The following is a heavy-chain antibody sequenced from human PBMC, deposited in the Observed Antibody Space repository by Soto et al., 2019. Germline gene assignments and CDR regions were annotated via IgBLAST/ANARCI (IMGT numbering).Heavy chain of an antibody. CDR2: INHSGST. CDR1: GGSFSGYY. V-gene: IGHV4-34*01. Sequence: SETLSLTCAVYGGSFSGYYWSWIRQPPGKGLEWIGEINHSGSTNYNPSLKSRVTISVDTPKNQFSLKLSSVTAADTAVYYCARGRTAYDYVWGSYRGNWFAPWGQGTLVTVSS. J-gene: IGHJ5*02. D-gene: IGHD3-16*02. CDR3: ARGRTAYDYVWGSYRGNWFAP.